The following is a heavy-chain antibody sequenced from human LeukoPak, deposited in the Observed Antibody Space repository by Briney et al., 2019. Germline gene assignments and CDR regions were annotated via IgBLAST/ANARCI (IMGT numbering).Heavy chain of an antibody. CDR3: AREQWLVALDY. V-gene: IGHV3-48*01. CDR1: GFTFSSYS. J-gene: IGHJ4*02. D-gene: IGHD6-19*01. CDR2: ISSSSSTI. Sequence: GGSLRLSCAASGFTFSSYSMNWVRQAPGKGLEWVSYISSSSSTIYYADSVKGRFTISRDNAKNSLYLQMNSLRAEDTAVYYCAREQWLVALDYWGQGTLVTVSS.